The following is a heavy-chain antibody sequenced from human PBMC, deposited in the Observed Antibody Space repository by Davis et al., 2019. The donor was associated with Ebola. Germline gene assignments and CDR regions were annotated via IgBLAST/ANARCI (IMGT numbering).Heavy chain of an antibody. CDR3: VRDFFEFSSSSFSDY. CDR2: ILYVESEK. CDR1: GFTFSRFG. Sequence: PGGSLRLSCAASGFTFSRFGMHWVRQAPGKGLEWLTYILYVESEKFYADSVKGRFTISRDNSKNMLYLQMNSLRPDDTAVYYCVRDFFEFSSSSFSDYWGQGTLVTVSS. D-gene: IGHD6-6*01. V-gene: IGHV3-30*03. J-gene: IGHJ4*02.